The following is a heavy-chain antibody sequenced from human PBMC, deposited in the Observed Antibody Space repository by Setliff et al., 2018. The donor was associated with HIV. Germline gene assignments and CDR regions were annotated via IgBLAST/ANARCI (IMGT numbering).Heavy chain of an antibody. CDR1: GFIFSDYY. D-gene: IGHD1-1*01. V-gene: IGHV3-11*05. J-gene: IGHJ4*02. Sequence: GGSLRLSCAASGFIFSDYYMMWIRQAPGEGLEWVSFISSSSYTDYSDSVKGQFTISRDNAKNTLYLQMNDLRSEDTAVYYCARGVSPTYWGQGSLVTVSS. CDR2: ISSSSYT. CDR3: ARGVSPTY.